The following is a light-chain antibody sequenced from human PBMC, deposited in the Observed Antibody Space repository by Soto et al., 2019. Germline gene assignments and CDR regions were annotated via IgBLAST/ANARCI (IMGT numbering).Light chain of an antibody. CDR3: NSYTSSSARV. Sequence: QSALTQPASVSGSPGQSITISCTGTSSDVGGYDYVSWYQQHPGKAPKVMIYEVNNRPSGVSNRFAGSKSGNRASLTISGLQAEDEADYYCNSYTSSSARVFGTGTKLTVL. CDR1: SSDVGGYDY. CDR2: EVN. J-gene: IGLJ1*01. V-gene: IGLV2-14*01.